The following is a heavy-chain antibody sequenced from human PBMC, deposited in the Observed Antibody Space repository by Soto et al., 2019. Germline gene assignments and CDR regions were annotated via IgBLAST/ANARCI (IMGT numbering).Heavy chain of an antibody. Sequence: EVQLVESGGGLVKPGGSLRLSCAASGFSFTSYSMNWVRQAPGKGLEWVSSISSSSYIYYADSVKGRFTISRDNAKNSLYLQMNSLRADDTAVYYCARDPSSGLPFFDSWGQGTLVTVSS. CDR2: ISSSSYI. CDR3: ARDPSSGLPFFDS. V-gene: IGHV3-21*01. CDR1: GFSFTSYS. J-gene: IGHJ4*02. D-gene: IGHD6-19*01.